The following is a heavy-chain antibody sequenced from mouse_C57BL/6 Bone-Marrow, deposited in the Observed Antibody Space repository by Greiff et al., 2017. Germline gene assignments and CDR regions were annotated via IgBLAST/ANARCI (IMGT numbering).Heavy chain of an antibody. Sequence: EVMLVESGGGLVKPGGSLKLSCAASGFTFSSYAMSWVRQTPEKRLEWVATISDGGSYTYYPDNVKGRFTISRDNAKNNLYLQMSHLKSEDTAMYYCARELGPAYWGQGTLVTVSA. CDR2: ISDGGSYT. V-gene: IGHV5-4*01. CDR3: ARELGPAY. CDR1: GFTFSSYA. D-gene: IGHD4-1*01. J-gene: IGHJ3*01.